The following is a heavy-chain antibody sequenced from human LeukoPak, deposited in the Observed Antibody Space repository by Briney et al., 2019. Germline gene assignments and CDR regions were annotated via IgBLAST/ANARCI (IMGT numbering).Heavy chain of an antibody. V-gene: IGHV4-61*02. CDR3: ARKPQGIAAAGTLYDYWYFDL. D-gene: IGHD6-13*01. CDR2: IYTSGST. CDR1: GGSISSGSDY. Sequence: SETLSLTCTVSGGSISSGSDYWSWIRQPAGKGLEWIGRIYTSGSTTYNPSLEGRVTISVDTSKNQFSLKLSSVTAADTAVYYCARKPQGIAAAGTLYDYWYFDLWGRGTLVTVSS. J-gene: IGHJ2*01.